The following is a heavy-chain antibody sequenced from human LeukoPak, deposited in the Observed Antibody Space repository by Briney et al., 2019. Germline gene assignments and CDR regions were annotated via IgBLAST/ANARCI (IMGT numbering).Heavy chain of an antibody. V-gene: IGHV3-21*01. CDR3: AGGYCSSTSCPADLDY. CDR1: GFTFSSYS. J-gene: IGHJ4*02. Sequence: GGPLRLSCAASGFTFSSYSMNWVRQAPGKGLEWVSSISSSSSYIYYADSVKGRFTISRDNAKNSLYLQMNSLRAEDTAVYYCAGGYCSSTSCPADLDYWGQGTLVTVSS. D-gene: IGHD2-2*01. CDR2: ISSSSSYI.